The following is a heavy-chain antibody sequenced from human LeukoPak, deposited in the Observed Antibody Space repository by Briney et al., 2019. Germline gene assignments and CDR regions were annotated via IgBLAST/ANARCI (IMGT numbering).Heavy chain of an antibody. D-gene: IGHD6-19*01. CDR2: IYDSGST. CDR3: ARVFGYRSSFYDY. CDR1: AGSISSSTYY. J-gene: IGHJ4*02. V-gene: IGHV4-39*07. Sequence: PSETLSLTCTVSAGSISSSTYYCGWIRQPPGKGLEWIGSIYDSGSTYYNPSLKSRVTISVDTSKNQFSLKLSSVTAADTAVYYCARVFGYRSSFYDYWGQGTLVTVSS.